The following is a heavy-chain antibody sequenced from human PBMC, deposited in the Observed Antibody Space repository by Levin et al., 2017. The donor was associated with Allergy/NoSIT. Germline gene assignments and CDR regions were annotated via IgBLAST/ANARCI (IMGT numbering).Heavy chain of an antibody. D-gene: IGHD3-10*01. CDR2: IYSGGST. Sequence: SGGSLRLSCAASGFTVSSNYMSWVRQAPGKGLEWVSVIYSGGSTYYADSVKGRFTISRDNSKNTLYLQMNSLRAEDTAVYYCARRQNGSGKRYYYMDVWGKGTTVTVSS. CDR3: ARRQNGSGKRYYYMDV. J-gene: IGHJ6*03. CDR1: GFTVSSNY. V-gene: IGHV3-66*02.